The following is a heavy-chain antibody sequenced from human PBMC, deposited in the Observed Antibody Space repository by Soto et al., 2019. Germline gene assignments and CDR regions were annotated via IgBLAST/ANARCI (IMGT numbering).Heavy chain of an antibody. Sequence: MWSVQHYPKKRLEWMGGIIPIFGTANYAQKFQGRVTITADESTSTAYMELSSLRSEDTAVYYCAREEYSSSWYPSPNWFDPWGQGTLVTVSS. CDR2: IIPIFGTA. J-gene: IGHJ5*02. D-gene: IGHD6-13*01. CDR3: AREEYSSSWYPSPNWFDP. V-gene: IGHV1-69*01.